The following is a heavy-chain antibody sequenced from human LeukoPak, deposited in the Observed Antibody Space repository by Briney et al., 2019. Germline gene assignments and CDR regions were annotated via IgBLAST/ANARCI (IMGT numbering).Heavy chain of an antibody. D-gene: IGHD3-10*01. Sequence: SETLSLTCTVSGGSISSYYWSWIRQPAGKGLEWIGYIYYSGSINYNPSLKSRVTMSVDTSKNQFSLKLRSVTAADTALYYCARDRRFGEAFDIWGQGTMVTVS. CDR1: GGSISSYY. J-gene: IGHJ3*02. CDR3: ARDRRFGEAFDI. V-gene: IGHV4-59*01. CDR2: IYYSGSI.